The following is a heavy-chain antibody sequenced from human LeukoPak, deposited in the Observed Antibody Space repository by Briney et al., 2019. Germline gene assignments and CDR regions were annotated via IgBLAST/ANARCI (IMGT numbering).Heavy chain of an antibody. D-gene: IGHD1-26*01. CDR3: ARDAIIENSGSYRFPVPDAFDI. V-gene: IGHV3-48*01. CDR1: GFTSSSCG. Sequence: GGSLRLSCAASGFTSSSCGFNWVRQAPGKGLEWVSYISSSSSTIYYADSVKGRFTISRDNAKNSLYLQMNSLRAEDTAVYYCARDAIIENSGSYRFPVPDAFDIWGQGTMVTVSS. CDR2: ISSSSSTI. J-gene: IGHJ3*02.